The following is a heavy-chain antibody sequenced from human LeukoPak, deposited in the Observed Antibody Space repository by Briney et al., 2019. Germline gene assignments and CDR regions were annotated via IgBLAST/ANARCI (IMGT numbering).Heavy chain of an antibody. CDR3: ARDTPGLAKLFDY. CDR2: ISGYTGAT. V-gene: IGHV1-18*01. CDR1: GYTLSNFG. J-gene: IGHJ4*02. Sequence: ASVKVSCKTSGYTLSNFGINWVRQAPGQGLEWMGWISGYTGATHYSVKLQDRLTVTTDTSTNTAYMELRSLRSADTAVYFCARDTPGLAKLFDYWGQGTLVTVSS. D-gene: IGHD2-15*01.